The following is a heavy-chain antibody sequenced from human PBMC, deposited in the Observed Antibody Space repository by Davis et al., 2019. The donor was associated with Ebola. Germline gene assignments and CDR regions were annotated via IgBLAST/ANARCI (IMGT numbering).Heavy chain of an antibody. D-gene: IGHD3-3*01. J-gene: IGHJ4*02. Sequence: GGSLRLSCAASGFTFSGSAMHWVRQASGKGLEWVGRIRSKANSYATAYAASVKGRFTISRDDSKNTAYLQMNSLKTEDTAVYYCANLRRYYDFWSGYGEWGQGTLVTVSS. CDR2: IRSKANSYAT. CDR1: GFTFSGSA. CDR3: ANLRRYYDFWSGYGE. V-gene: IGHV3-73*01.